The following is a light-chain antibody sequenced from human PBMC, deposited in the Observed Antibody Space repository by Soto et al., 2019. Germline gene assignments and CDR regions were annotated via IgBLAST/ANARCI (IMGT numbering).Light chain of an antibody. CDR2: GAS. J-gene: IGKJ2*01. V-gene: IGKV3-20*01. Sequence: EIVLTQSPGTLSLSPGQRVTLSCRASESISRDYLAWYQQRLGQAPRLLIYGASSGATGIPDRFSGSGSGTDFTLTISRLEPEDFAIYYCQQYVGVPYTFGQGTKLEIK. CDR1: ESISRDY. CDR3: QQYVGVPYT.